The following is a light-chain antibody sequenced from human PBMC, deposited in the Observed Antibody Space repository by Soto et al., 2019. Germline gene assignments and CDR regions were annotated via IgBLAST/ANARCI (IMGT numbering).Light chain of an antibody. Sequence: DIQMTQSPSSLSASVGDRVTITCRASQGISNLLGWFQHKPGKAPKRLIYAASSLQGGVPSRFSGSGSGTEFTLTITGLQAEDFADYYCLQHNTYPYTCGRGTKLEIK. CDR3: LQHNTYPYT. CDR2: AAS. CDR1: QGISNL. V-gene: IGKV1-17*01. J-gene: IGKJ2*01.